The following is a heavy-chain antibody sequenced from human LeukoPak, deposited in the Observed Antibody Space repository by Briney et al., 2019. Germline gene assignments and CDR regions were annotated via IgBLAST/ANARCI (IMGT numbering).Heavy chain of an antibody. CDR3: ASGYAFSPLDY. D-gene: IGHD2-8*01. CDR1: GGSFSGYY. V-gene: IGHV4-34*01. Sequence: SETLSLTCAAYGGSFSGYYWSWIRQPPGKGLEWIGEINHSGSTNYNPSLKSRVTISVDTSKNQFSLKLSSVTAADTAVYYCASGYAFSPLDYWGQGTLVTVSS. J-gene: IGHJ4*02. CDR2: INHSGST.